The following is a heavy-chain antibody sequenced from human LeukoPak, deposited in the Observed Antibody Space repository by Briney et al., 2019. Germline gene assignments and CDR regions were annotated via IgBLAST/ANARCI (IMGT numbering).Heavy chain of an antibody. J-gene: IGHJ4*02. Sequence: GGSLRLSCAASGFTFSSYAMSWVRQAPGKGLEWVSAISGSGGSTYYADSVKGRFTISRDNSKNTLYLQMNSLRAEDTAVYYCAKTGAPVVPAAISFDYWGQGTLVTVSS. CDR3: AKTGAPVVPAAISFDY. CDR1: GFTFSSYA. CDR2: ISGSGGST. V-gene: IGHV3-23*01. D-gene: IGHD2-2*01.